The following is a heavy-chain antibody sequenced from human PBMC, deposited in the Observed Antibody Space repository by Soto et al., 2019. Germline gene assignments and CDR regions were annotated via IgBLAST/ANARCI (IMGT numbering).Heavy chain of an antibody. CDR3: AKDGSWQGYYDSSGYYYFDY. Sequence: VQLLESGGGLVQPGGSLRLSCAASGFTFSSYAMSWVRQAPGKGLEWVSAISGSGGSTYYADSVKGRFTISRDNSKNTLYLQMNSLRAEDTAVYYCAKDGSWQGYYDSSGYYYFDYWGQGTLVTVSS. J-gene: IGHJ4*02. CDR2: ISGSGGST. V-gene: IGHV3-23*01. D-gene: IGHD3-22*01. CDR1: GFTFSSYA.